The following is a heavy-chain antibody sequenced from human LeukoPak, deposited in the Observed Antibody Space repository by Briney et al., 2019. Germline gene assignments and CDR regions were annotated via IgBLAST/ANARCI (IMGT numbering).Heavy chain of an antibody. CDR3: ASPGHSSGYF. J-gene: IGHJ4*02. CDR1: GFTFSSYS. Sequence: HPGGSLRLSCAASGFTFSSYSMNWVRQAPGKGLEWVSYISSSSSTIYYADSVRGRFTISRDNAKNSLYLQMNSLRAEDTAVYSCASPGHSSGYFWGQGTLVTVSS. D-gene: IGHD3-22*01. V-gene: IGHV3-48*01. CDR2: ISSSSSTI.